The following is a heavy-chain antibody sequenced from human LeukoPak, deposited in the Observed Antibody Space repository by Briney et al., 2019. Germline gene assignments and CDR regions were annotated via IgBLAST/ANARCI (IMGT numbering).Heavy chain of an antibody. J-gene: IGHJ3*01. Sequence: GGPLRLPCATSGFTFNNHAMSCVPQAPGKALEWWSEINCGGDATEYAASVKGRFTISRDNSKSTLYLQMNSLRPDDTAVYYCARCTASCYANAFDVWGQGTLLTVSS. CDR2: INCGGDAT. D-gene: IGHD2-2*01. CDR1: GFTFNNHA. CDR3: ARCTASCYANAFDV. V-gene: IGHV3-23*01.